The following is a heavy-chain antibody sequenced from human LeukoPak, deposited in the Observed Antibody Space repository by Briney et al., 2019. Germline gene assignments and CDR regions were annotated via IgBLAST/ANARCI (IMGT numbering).Heavy chain of an antibody. CDR2: ISAYNGNT. CDR3: ARDSGAWYYYYYMDV. V-gene: IGHV1-18*01. D-gene: IGHD3-10*01. CDR1: GYTFTSYG. Sequence: ASVKVSCKASGYTFTSYGISWVRRAPGQGLEWMGWISAYNGNTNYAQKLQGRVTMTTDTSTSTAYMELRSLRSDDTAVYYCARDSGAWYYYYYMDVWGKGTTVTISS. J-gene: IGHJ6*03.